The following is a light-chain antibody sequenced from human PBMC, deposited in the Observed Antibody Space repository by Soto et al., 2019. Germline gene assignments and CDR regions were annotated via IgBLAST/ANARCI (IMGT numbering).Light chain of an antibody. J-gene: IGKJ1*01. V-gene: IGKV3-15*01. CDR2: GAS. CDR1: QSVSSN. Sequence: EIAMTQSPGTLSVSPGERATLSCRASQSVSSNLAWYQQKPGQAPRLLIYGASTRVTGIPARFSGSRSGTEFTLTISSLQSEDFSVYYCQQYNNWPRTFGQGTKVEIK. CDR3: QQYNNWPRT.